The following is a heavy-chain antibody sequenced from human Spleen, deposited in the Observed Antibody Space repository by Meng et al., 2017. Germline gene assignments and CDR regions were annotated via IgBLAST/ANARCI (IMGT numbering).Heavy chain of an antibody. J-gene: IGHJ4*02. Sequence: QVQLCQSGTEVKKPGSSVKVSCKPSGYTFAAYWIQWMRQAPGQGLEWMGRIDPGTGGTQYAQTFQGRVTMTRDTSISTTYMELSRLRSDDTAVYYCVRDEDISAAGKLFGDYWGQGTLVTVSS. CDR2: IDPGTGGT. D-gene: IGHD6-13*01. CDR1: GYTFAAYW. V-gene: IGHV1-2*06. CDR3: VRDEDISAAGKLFGDY.